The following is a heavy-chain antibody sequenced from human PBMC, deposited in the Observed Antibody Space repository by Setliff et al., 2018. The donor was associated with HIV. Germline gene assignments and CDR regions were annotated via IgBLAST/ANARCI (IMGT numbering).Heavy chain of an antibody. Sequence: PGGSLRLSCAASGFSVSSDYMAWVRQAPGKGLEWVGRIRSKGNSYGTAYAASVKGRLTISREDSENRAYLQMTSLRVEDTAVYYCAKDFYGMDVWGQGTTVTVSS. CDR2: IRSKGNSYGT. J-gene: IGHJ6*02. CDR1: GFSVSSDY. V-gene: IGHV3-73*01. CDR3: AKDFYGMDV.